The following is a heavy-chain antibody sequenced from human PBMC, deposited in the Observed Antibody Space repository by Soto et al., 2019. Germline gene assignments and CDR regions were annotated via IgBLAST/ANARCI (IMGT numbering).Heavy chain of an antibody. Sequence: GGSLRLSCAASGFTFSSYAMSWVRQAPGKGLEWVSAISGSGGSTYYADSVEGRFTISRDNSKNTLFLQMNGLRAEDTAVYYCAKVTKRAAAGRYEYYKYGMDVWGQGTTVTVSS. J-gene: IGHJ6*02. CDR1: GFTFSSYA. D-gene: IGHD6-13*01. CDR2: ISGSGGST. CDR3: AKVTKRAAAGRYEYYKYGMDV. V-gene: IGHV3-23*01.